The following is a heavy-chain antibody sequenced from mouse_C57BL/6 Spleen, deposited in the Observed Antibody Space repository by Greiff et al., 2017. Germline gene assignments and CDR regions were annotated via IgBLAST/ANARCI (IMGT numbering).Heavy chain of an antibody. V-gene: IGHV1-69*01. J-gene: IGHJ3*01. CDR1: GYTFTSYW. D-gene: IGHD2-1*01. CDR2: IDPSDSYT. Sequence: QVQLKQPGAELVMPGASVKLSCKASGYTFTSYWMHWVKQRPGQGLEWIGEIDPSDSYTNYNQKFKGKSTLTVDKSSSTAYMQLSSLTSEDSAVYYCARPFFYYGHQAWFAYWGQGTLVTVSA. CDR3: ARPFFYYGHQAWFAY.